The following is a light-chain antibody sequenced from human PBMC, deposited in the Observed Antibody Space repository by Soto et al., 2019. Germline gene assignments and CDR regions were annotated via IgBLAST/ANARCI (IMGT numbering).Light chain of an antibody. J-gene: IGLJ7*01. CDR2: DVS. CDR3: SSYTSSSSVI. CDR1: SSDVGNYNY. V-gene: IGLV2-14*01. Sequence: QSALTQPASVSGSPGQSITFSCTGTSSDVGNYNYVSWYQQYPGKAPKLMIYDVSNRPSGVSNRFSGSKSGNTASLTISGLQAEDEANYYCSSYTSSSSVIFGGGTQLTGL.